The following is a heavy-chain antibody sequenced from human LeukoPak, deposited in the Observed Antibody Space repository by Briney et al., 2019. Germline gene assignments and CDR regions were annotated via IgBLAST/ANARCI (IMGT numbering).Heavy chain of an antibody. CDR1: GGSISSSSYY. Sequence: SETLSLTCTVSGGSISSSSYYWGWIRQPPGTGLEWIGSIYYSGSTYYNPSLKSRVTISVDTSKNQFSPKLSSVTAADTAVYYCARLLGYSGYDYPHWGQGTLVTVSS. J-gene: IGHJ4*02. V-gene: IGHV4-39*01. CDR3: ARLLGYSGYDYPH. CDR2: IYYSGST. D-gene: IGHD5-12*01.